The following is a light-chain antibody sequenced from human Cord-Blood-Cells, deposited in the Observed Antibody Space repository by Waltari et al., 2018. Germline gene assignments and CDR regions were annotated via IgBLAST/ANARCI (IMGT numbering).Light chain of an antibody. Sequence: QSALTQPASVSGSPGQSITISCTGTSSDVGGYNYVSWYQQHPGKAPKLMIYDVSNRPSGVSNRFSGSKSGNPASLPISGLQAEDEADYYCSSYTSSSTNWVFGGGTKLTVL. V-gene: IGLV2-14*01. CDR2: DVS. J-gene: IGLJ3*02. CDR3: SSYTSSSTNWV. CDR1: SSDVGGYNY.